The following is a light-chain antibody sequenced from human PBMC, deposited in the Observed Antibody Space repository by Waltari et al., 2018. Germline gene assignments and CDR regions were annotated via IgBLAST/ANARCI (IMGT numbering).Light chain of an antibody. V-gene: IGKV1-39*01. Sequence: DIQMTQSPSSLSASVGDRVTIPCRASQSISSYLNWYKQKPGKAPKLLIYAASSLQSGVPSRFSGSGSGTDFTLTISSLQPEDFATYYCQQSYSTPITFGQGTRLEIK. J-gene: IGKJ5*01. CDR3: QQSYSTPIT. CDR2: AAS. CDR1: QSISSY.